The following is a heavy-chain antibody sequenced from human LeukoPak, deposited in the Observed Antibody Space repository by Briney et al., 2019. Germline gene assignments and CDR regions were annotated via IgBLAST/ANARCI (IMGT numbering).Heavy chain of an antibody. CDR1: GYTFTSYG. Sequence: GASVKVSCKASGYTFTSYGISWVRQAPGQGLEWMGRIIPILGIANYAQKFQGRVTITADKSTSTAYMELSSLRSEDTAVYYCARDQLYYDILTGYYPWPYYFDYWGQGTLVTVSS. D-gene: IGHD3-9*01. J-gene: IGHJ4*02. CDR3: ARDQLYYDILTGYYPWPYYFDY. V-gene: IGHV1-69*04. CDR2: IIPILGIA.